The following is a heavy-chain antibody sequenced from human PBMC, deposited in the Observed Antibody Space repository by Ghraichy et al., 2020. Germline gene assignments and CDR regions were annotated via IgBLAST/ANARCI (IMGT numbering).Heavy chain of an antibody. CDR2: IHNTGGT. CDR3: ARYCSSTTCQGYFGY. D-gene: IGHD2-2*01. J-gene: IGHJ4*03. Sequence: SETLSLTCTVSGGSISTYYWSWIRQPPGKGLEWIGYIHNTGGTDCNPYLKSRVTISVEASKNPFSLKHSSATAADTAVYYYARYCSSTTCQGYFGYWGQGTPVAVS. V-gene: IGHV4-59*01. CDR1: GGSISTYY.